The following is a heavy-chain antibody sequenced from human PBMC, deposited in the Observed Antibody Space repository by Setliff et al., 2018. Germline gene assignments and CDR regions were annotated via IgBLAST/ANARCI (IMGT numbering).Heavy chain of an antibody. CDR3: AKVTNYYGSGSYLDY. D-gene: IGHD3-10*01. V-gene: IGHV3-23*01. Sequence: GSLRLSCAASGFTFSSYAMSWVRQAPGKGLEWVSAISGSGVSTYYADSVKGRFTISRDNSKNTLYLQMNSLRAEDTAVYYCAKVTNYYGSGSYLDYWGQGTLVTVSS. CDR2: ISGSGVST. CDR1: GFTFSSYA. J-gene: IGHJ4*02.